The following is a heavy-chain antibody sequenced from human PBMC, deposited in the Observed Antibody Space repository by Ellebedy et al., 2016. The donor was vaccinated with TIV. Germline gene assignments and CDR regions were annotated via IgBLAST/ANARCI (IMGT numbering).Heavy chain of an antibody. Sequence: SVKVSXXASGGTFSSYAISWVRQAPGQGLEWMGGIIPIFGTANYAQKFQGRVTITADKSTSTAYMELSSLRSEDTAVYYCASTSRLGFDYWGQGTLVTVSS. V-gene: IGHV1-69*06. D-gene: IGHD1-1*01. CDR1: GGTFSSYA. CDR2: IIPIFGTA. CDR3: ASTSRLGFDY. J-gene: IGHJ4*02.